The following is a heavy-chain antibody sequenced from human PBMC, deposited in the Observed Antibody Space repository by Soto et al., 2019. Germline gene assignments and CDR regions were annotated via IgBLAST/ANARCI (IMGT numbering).Heavy chain of an antibody. Sequence: QVQLQESGPGLVKPSQTLSLTCTVSDDSISSGDYYWSWIRQPPGKGLEWIGYIYYSGSTYSNPSLGSPATISIDTSKNQFSLRLSSVTAADTAVYYCARDRGGYGSCDVWGPGTMVTVSS. V-gene: IGHV4-30-4*01. J-gene: IGHJ3*01. CDR3: ARDRGGYGSCDV. D-gene: IGHD3-16*01. CDR1: DDSISSGDYY. CDR2: IYYSGST.